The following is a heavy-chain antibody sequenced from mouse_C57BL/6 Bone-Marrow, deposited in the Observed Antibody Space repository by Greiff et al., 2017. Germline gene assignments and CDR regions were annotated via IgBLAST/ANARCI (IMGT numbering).Heavy chain of an antibody. Sequence: VQLKQPGAELVKPGASVKLSCKASGYTFTSYWMHWVKQRPGQGLEWIGMIHPNSGSTNYNEKFKSKATLTVDKSSSTAYMQLSSLTSEDSAVYYCARYYYGSSYDWYFDVWGTGTTVTVSS. J-gene: IGHJ1*03. D-gene: IGHD1-1*01. CDR2: IHPNSGST. CDR1: GYTFTSYW. CDR3: ARYYYGSSYDWYFDV. V-gene: IGHV1-64*01.